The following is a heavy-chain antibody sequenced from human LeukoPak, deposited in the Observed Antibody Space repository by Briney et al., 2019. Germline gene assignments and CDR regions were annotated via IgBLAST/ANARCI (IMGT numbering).Heavy chain of an antibody. Sequence: GGSLRLSCAASGFTFNTNFMHWVRQAPGKGLEWVSVIYNGGGVRYADSVQGRFTISRDVSKSTLSLHMNGLRAEDTAIYYCARSDGSRDWYFDLWGRGTLVTVSS. V-gene: IGHV3-53*01. D-gene: IGHD1-26*01. CDR3: ARSDGSRDWYFDL. CDR1: GFTFNTNF. CDR2: IYNGGGV. J-gene: IGHJ2*01.